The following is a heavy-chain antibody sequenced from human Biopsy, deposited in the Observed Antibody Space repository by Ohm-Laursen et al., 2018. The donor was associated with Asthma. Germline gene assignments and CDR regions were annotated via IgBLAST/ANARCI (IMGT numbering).Heavy chain of an antibody. CDR3: ARAQDYYDSRGYYRNFDY. J-gene: IGHJ4*02. CDR1: SGSITSGGYY. CDR2: ISYSGCT. V-gene: IGHV4-31*03. D-gene: IGHD3-22*01. Sequence: SQTLSLTCTVSSGSITSGGYYWTWIRQHPGKGLDWIGFISYSGCTYYNPSLKSRVSISIDTSKNQFSLKLSSVTAADTAVYYCARAQDYYDSRGYYRNFDYWGQGTLVTVSS.